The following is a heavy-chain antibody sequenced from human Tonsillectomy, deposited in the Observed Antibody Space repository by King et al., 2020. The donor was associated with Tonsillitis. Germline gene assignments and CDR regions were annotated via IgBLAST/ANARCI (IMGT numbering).Heavy chain of an antibody. V-gene: IGHV3-21*01. J-gene: IGHJ6*02. D-gene: IGHD1-20*01. CDR3: ASLLRRYNWRDKLGYYYGMDV. CDR1: GFTFSDYT. Sequence: EVQLVESGGGLVKPGGSLRLSCAASGFTFSDYTMNWVRQAPGKGLEWVSSITHSRSYINYADSVKGRFTISRDNAKNSLYLQMNSLRAEDTAVYYCASLLRRYNWRDKLGYYYGMDVWGQGTTVTVSS. CDR2: ITHSRSYI.